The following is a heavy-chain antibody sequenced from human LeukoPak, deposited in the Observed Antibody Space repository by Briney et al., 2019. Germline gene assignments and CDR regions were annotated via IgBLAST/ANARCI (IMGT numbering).Heavy chain of an antibody. CDR3: AKVGAGSSWYQGFDY. D-gene: IGHD6-13*01. CDR2: ISGSGGST. CDR1: GFTFSSYA. J-gene: IGHJ4*02. Sequence: GSLRLSCAASGFTFSSYAMSWVRQAPGKGLEWVSAISGSGGSTYYADSVKGRFTISRDNSKNTLYLQMNSLRAEDTAVYYCAKVGAGSSWYQGFDYWGQGTLVTVSS. V-gene: IGHV3-23*01.